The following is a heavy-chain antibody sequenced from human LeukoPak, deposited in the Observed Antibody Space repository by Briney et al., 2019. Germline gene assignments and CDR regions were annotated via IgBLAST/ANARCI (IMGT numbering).Heavy chain of an antibody. Sequence: GASVKVSCKASGYTFTSYYMHWVRQAPGQGLEWMGIINPSGGSTSYAQKFQGRVTMTRDMSTSTAYMELSSLRSEDTAVYYCARDTGLPSSSSRILGFDYWGQGTLVTVSS. V-gene: IGHV1-46*01. J-gene: IGHJ4*02. CDR2: INPSGGST. CDR3: ARDTGLPSSSSRILGFDY. D-gene: IGHD3-3*01. CDR1: GYTFTSYY.